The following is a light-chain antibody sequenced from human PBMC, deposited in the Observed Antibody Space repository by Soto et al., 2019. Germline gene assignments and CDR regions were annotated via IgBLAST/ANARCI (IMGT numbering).Light chain of an antibody. J-gene: IGKJ1*01. Sequence: DIQMTQYPSSLSASVGYRVTITCRASQSINSFINWYQQKPGKAPKLLIYAASSLESGVPSRLSGSVSVTEISLTISSQQPEDFATFDSRQSYSTPPCTFDQVT. CDR2: AAS. V-gene: IGKV1-39*01. CDR1: QSINSF. CDR3: RQSYSTPPCT.